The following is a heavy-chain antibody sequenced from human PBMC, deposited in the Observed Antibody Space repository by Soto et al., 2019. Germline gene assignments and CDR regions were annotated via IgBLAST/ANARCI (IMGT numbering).Heavy chain of an antibody. V-gene: IGHV1-3*01. Sequence: GASVKVSCKASGYTFTSYGINWVRQAPGRGLEWMGWINPGNGNTKYSQQFQGRVIIDRDTSASTAYMELSSLRPEDTAVYYCARGGYFYSSNYHAYWGLGTLVTVSS. J-gene: IGHJ4*02. D-gene: IGHD3-22*01. CDR1: GYTFTSYG. CDR3: ARGGYFYSSNYHAY. CDR2: INPGNGNT.